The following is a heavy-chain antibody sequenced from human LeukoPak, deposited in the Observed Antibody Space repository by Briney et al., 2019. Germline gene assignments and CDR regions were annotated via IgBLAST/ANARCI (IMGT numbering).Heavy chain of an antibody. D-gene: IGHD3-22*01. J-gene: IGHJ3*02. CDR2: IIPIFGTA. V-gene: IGHV1-69*13. CDR1: GGTFSSYA. CDR3: ARGLEDYYDSSGPYHDAFDI. Sequence: SVKVSCKASGGTFSSYAISWVRQAPGQGLEWMGGIIPIFGTANYAQKFQGRVTITADESTSTAYMELISLRSEDTAVYYCARGLEDYYDSSGPYHDAFDIWGQGTMVTVSS.